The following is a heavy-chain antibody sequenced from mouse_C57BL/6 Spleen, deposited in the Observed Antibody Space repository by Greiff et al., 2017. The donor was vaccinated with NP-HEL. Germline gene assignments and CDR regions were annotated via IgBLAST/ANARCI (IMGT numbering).Heavy chain of an antibody. CDR3: AREEMVTIGHFDY. Sequence: EVQLVESGGGLVKPGGSLKLSCAASGFTFSSYAMSWVRQTPEKRLEWVATISDGGSYTYYPDNVKGRFTISRDNAKNNLYLQMSHLKSEDTAMYYCAREEMVTIGHFDYWGQGTTLTVSS. J-gene: IGHJ2*01. CDR2: ISDGGSYT. CDR1: GFTFSSYA. D-gene: IGHD2-2*01. V-gene: IGHV5-4*01.